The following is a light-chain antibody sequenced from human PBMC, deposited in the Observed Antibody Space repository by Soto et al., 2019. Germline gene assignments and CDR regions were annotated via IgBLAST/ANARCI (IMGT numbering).Light chain of an antibody. CDR1: QSVGSNY. CDR3: QQYGSSPPT. CDR2: GAS. J-gene: IGKJ1*01. Sequence: EIVLTQSPGTLSLSPGERATLSCRASQSVGSNYLAWYQQRPGQAPRLLIYGASSRATGIPDRFSGSGSGTDFTLTISRLEPEDFAVYYCQQYGSSPPTFGQGTKVDIK. V-gene: IGKV3-20*01.